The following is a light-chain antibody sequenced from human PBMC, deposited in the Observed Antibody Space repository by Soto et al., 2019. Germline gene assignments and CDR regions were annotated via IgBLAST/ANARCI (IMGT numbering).Light chain of an antibody. CDR2: GAS. CDR1: QSIGRD. J-gene: IGKJ1*01. V-gene: IGKV3-15*01. Sequence: EIMMTQSPANVSVFPGESATLSCRASQSIGRDLAWYQQKAGQVPRLLIYGASTRATGIPARFSGGGSGTEFPLTISSLQSDDFAVYYCQQYFHWRTFGQGTKVE. CDR3: QQYFHWRT.